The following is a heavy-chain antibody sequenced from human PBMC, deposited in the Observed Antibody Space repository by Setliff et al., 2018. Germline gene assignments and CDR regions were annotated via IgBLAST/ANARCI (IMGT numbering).Heavy chain of an antibody. V-gene: IGHV5-51*01. CDR2: VFSGDSDT. J-gene: IGHJ3*02. CDR1: GYRFTTYW. Sequence: GESLKISCKGSGYRFTTYWIGWVRQMPGKGLEWMGIVFSGDSDTRYSPSFQGQVTMSADESINTAYLQWSSLKASDTAMYYCARLGAPASHDAFDIWGQGTMVTVSS. CDR3: ARLGAPASHDAFDI. D-gene: IGHD6-25*01.